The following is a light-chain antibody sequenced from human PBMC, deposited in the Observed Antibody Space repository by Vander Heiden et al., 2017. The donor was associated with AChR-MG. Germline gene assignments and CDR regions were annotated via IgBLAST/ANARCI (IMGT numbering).Light chain of an antibody. CDR3: QQYNGFSRT. CDR1: QSISSW. Sequence: DIQMIQSPSTLSASVGDRVTITCRASQSISSWLAWYQQRPGKAPKLLIYKASNLESGVPSRFSGSGSGTEFTLTISSLQPDDFATYYCQQYNGFSRTFGQGTKVEIK. J-gene: IGKJ1*01. CDR2: KAS. V-gene: IGKV1-5*03.